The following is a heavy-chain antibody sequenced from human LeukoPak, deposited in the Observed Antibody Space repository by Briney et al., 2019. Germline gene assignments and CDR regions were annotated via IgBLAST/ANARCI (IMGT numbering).Heavy chain of an antibody. CDR3: ARDSRFLEWLLSGGVGGWFDP. D-gene: IGHD3-3*01. J-gene: IGHJ5*02. CDR1: GYTFTSYG. Sequence: ASVKVYCKASGYTFTSYGISWVRQATGQGLEWMGWISAYNGNTTYAQKLQGRVTMTTDTSTSTAYMELRSLRSDDTAVYYCARDSRFLEWLLSGGVGGWFDPWGQGTLVTVSS. CDR2: ISAYNGNT. V-gene: IGHV1-18*01.